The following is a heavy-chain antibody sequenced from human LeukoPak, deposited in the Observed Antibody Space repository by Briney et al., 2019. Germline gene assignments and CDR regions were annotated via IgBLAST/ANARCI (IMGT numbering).Heavy chain of an antibody. CDR2: IQPDGSEK. J-gene: IGHJ4*02. CDR1: GFTFNTHW. V-gene: IGHV3-7*03. CDR3: AKDPLYSSGWYGQPSLDY. Sequence: GGSLRLSCAASGFTFNTHWMTWVRQAPGKGLEWVATIQPDGSEKYYSDSVKGRFTISRDNSRDSVYLQMNSLRDDDTAVYYCAKDPLYSSGWYGQPSLDYWGQGTLVTVSS. D-gene: IGHD6-19*01.